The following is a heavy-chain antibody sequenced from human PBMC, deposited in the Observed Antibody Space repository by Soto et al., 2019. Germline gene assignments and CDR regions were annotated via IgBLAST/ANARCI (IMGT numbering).Heavy chain of an antibody. CDR1: GFTFDAYA. Sequence: GGSLRLSCAASGFTFDAYAIHWVRQAPGKGLEWVSYISSSSSYTNYADSVKGRFTISRDNAKNSLYLQMNSLRAEDTAVYYCFPSLRDYGMDVWGQGTTVTVSS. CDR3: FPSLRDYGMDV. CDR2: ISSSSSYT. J-gene: IGHJ6*02. D-gene: IGHD3-9*01. V-gene: IGHV3-11*06.